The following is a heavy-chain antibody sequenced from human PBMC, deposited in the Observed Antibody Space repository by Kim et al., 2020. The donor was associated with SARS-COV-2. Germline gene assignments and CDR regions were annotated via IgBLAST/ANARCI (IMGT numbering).Heavy chain of an antibody. D-gene: IGHD6-19*01. J-gene: IGHJ5*02. V-gene: IGHV3-30*18. CDR2: ISYDGSNK. Sequence: GGSLRLSCAASGFTFSSYGMHWVRQAPGKGLEWVAVISYDGSNKYYADSVKGRFTISRDNSKNTLYLQMNSLRAEDTAVYYCAKDHSIGSGWWGNWFDPWGQGTLVTVSS. CDR3: AKDHSIGSGWWGNWFDP. CDR1: GFTFSSYG.